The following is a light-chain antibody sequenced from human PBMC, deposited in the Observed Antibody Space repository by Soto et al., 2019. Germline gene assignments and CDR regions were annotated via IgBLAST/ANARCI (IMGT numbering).Light chain of an antibody. Sequence: DIQMTQSPSTLSASIGDTVAITCRASQSITTFLAWYQQKPGKAPKLLIYDASNLESGVPSRFSGSGSGTEFTLTISSLQPDDFATYYCQQFNTSPWTFGQGTKVDIK. V-gene: IGKV1-5*01. CDR3: QQFNTSPWT. J-gene: IGKJ1*01. CDR2: DAS. CDR1: QSITTF.